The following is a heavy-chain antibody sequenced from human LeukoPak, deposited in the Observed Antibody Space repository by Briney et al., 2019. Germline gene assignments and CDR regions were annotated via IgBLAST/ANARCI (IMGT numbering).Heavy chain of an antibody. CDR1: GYTFTGYY. CDR2: INPNSGGT. Sequence: ASVKVSCKASGYTFTGYYMHWVRQAPGQGLEWMGWINPNSGGTNYAQKFQGRVTMTRDTSISTAYMELSRLRSDDTAVYYCARGYRAEGYCSGGSCPSGTYRLGYWGQGTLVTVSS. D-gene: IGHD2-15*01. J-gene: IGHJ4*02. CDR3: ARGYRAEGYCSGGSCPSGTYRLGY. V-gene: IGHV1-2*02.